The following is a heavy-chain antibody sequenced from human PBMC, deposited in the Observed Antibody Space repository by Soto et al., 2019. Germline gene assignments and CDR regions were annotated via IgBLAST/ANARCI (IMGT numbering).Heavy chain of an antibody. J-gene: IGHJ4*02. Sequence: QVQLVQSGAEVKKPGASVKVSCKASGYTFTSYDINWVRQAAGQGLEWMGWMNPNSGNTGYAQKFKGRVTMTRDTSIGTAYMELSSLRPEETAVYYCVGPWNKQWGKGTLVTVSS. CDR2: MNPNSGNT. CDR1: GYTFTSYD. D-gene: IGHD1-1*01. V-gene: IGHV1-8*01. CDR3: VGPWNKQ.